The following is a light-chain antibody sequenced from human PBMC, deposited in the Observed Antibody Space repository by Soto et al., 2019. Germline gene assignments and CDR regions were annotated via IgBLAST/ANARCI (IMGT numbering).Light chain of an antibody. V-gene: IGLV2-8*01. J-gene: IGLJ1*01. CDR1: SSDIGGYNS. Sequence: QSALTRPPSASGSPGQSVTISCTGTSSDIGGYNSVSWYQQHPGKAPRLMIYDDNKRPSGIPDRFSGSKSGTSATLGITGFQTGDEADYYCGSWDSSLSAYVFGTGTKLTVL. CDR3: GSWDSSLSAYV. CDR2: DDN.